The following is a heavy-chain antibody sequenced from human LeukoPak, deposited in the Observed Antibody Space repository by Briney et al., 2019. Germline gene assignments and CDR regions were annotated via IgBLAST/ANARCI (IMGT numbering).Heavy chain of an antibody. CDR3: AKIGVIGNWYYDL. J-gene: IGHJ2*01. CDR1: GFPFSIHG. V-gene: IGHV3-23*01. CDR2: ISSGSDYT. Sequence: GGSLRLSCAASGFPFSIHGMSWVRQAPRKGPEWVSSISSGSDYTYYADSVKGRFTIFRDNSTNTLYLEMTRLRAGDTAIYYCAKIGVIGNWYYDLWGRGTLVAVSS. D-gene: IGHD3-10*01.